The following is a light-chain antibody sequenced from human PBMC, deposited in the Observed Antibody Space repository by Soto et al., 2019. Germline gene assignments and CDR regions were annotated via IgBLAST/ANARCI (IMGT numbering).Light chain of an antibody. CDR3: QQYET. V-gene: IGKV1-39*01. Sequence: DIQMTQSPSSLSASVGDRVTITCRASQSISNYLNWYQQKPGKAPKVLIYAASNLQSGVPSRFSGSGSGTEFTLTISSLQPDDFATYYCQQYETFGQGTKVDNK. CDR1: QSISNY. J-gene: IGKJ1*01. CDR2: AAS.